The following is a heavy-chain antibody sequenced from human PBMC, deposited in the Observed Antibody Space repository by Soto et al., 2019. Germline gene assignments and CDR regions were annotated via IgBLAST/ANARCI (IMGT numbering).Heavy chain of an antibody. CDR2: VFYLGST. V-gene: IGHV4-39*01. CDR3: ARHSIAVRKNNWFDP. Sequence: SETLSLTCTVSGGSIISSDYYWGWVRQPPGKGLEWIGSVFYLGSTYYNPSLKSQVAMSVDTSKNQFSLKLTSVTAADTAIYYCARHSIAVRKNNWFDPCGQGTPVTVSS. D-gene: IGHD6-19*01. CDR1: GGSIISSDYY. J-gene: IGHJ5*02.